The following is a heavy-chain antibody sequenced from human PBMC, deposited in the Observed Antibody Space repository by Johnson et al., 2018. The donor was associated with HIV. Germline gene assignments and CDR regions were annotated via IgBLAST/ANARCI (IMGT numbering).Heavy chain of an antibody. CDR3: AREGDGYTSVGAFDI. J-gene: IGHJ3*02. CDR2: ISSSGSTI. V-gene: IGHV3-48*04. D-gene: IGHD5-24*01. Sequence: VQLVESGGGVVQPGRSLRLSCAASGFTFSSYAMHRVHQAPGNGLEWVSYISSSGSTIYYADSVKGRFTISRDNAKNSLYLQLNSLRAEDSAVYFCAREGDGYTSVGAFDIWGQGTRVTVSS. CDR1: GFTFSSYA.